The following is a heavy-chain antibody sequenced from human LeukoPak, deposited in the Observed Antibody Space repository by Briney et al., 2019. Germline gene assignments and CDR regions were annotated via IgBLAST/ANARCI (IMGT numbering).Heavy chain of an antibody. D-gene: IGHD3/OR15-3a*01. CDR2: VYYTGST. V-gene: IGHV4-59*01. Sequence: SETLSPTCTVSGGSLRSFYWIWIRQPPGKGLEFIGYVYYTGSTNYNPSLKSRVTITLDTSKNQFSLKLSSVTAADTAVYYCARGLVSWTSYFDYWGQGTLVTVSS. J-gene: IGHJ4*02. CDR1: GGSLRSFY. CDR3: ARGLVSWTSYFDY.